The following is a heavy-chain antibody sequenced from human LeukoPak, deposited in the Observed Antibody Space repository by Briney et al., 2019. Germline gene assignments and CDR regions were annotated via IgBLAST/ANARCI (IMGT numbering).Heavy chain of an antibody. V-gene: IGHV4-4*07. CDR1: AGSISTYY. Sequence: PSETPSLTCTVSAGSISTYYWSWIRQPAGKALEWIGRVHASGSANYNASLKSRVTMSVDTSKNQFSLRLSPVTAADTALYYCARHGRDLENASVDAFVIWGQGTMVTVSS. J-gene: IGHJ3*02. D-gene: IGHD5-24*01. CDR3: ARHGRDLENASVDAFVI. CDR2: VHASGSA.